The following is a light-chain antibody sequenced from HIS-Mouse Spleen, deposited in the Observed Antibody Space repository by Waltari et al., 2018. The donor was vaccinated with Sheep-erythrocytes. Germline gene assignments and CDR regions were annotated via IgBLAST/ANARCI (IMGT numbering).Light chain of an antibody. J-gene: IGLJ1*01. CDR1: SSYVGGYTY. Sequence: QSALTQPRSVSGSPGQSVTISCTGTSSYVGGYTYVSWYPQHPGKAPKLMSYDLSKRPSEVPDRFSGSKSGNTASLTISGLQAEDEADYYCCSYAGSYNHVFATGTKVTVL. CDR3: CSYAGSYNHV. CDR2: DLS. V-gene: IGLV2-11*01.